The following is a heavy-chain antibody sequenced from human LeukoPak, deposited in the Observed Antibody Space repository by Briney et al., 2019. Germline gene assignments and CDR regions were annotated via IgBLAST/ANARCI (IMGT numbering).Heavy chain of an antibody. J-gene: IGHJ4*02. CDR2: IYYSGST. CDR1: GFTLSSYE. D-gene: IGHD6-19*01. CDR3: ATYNSGWLDY. Sequence: GSLRLSCAASGFTLSSYEMNWVRLAPGKGLEWIGSIYYSGSTYYNPSLKSRVTISVDTSKNQFSLKLSSVTAADTAVYYCATYNSGWLDYWGQGTLVTVSS. V-gene: IGHV4-59*05.